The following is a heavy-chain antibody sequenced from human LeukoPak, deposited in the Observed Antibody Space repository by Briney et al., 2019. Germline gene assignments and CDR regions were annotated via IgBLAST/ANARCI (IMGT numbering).Heavy chain of an antibody. V-gene: IGHV3-30-3*01. CDR2: ISNTGYTK. CDR3: ARGSVGTPPPFDY. Sequence: GGSLRLSCAASGFTFTNYWMSWVRQAPGKGLDWVALISNTGYTKTYADSVKGRFTISRDSSTLYLQMNSLRSEDTAVYYCARGSVGTPPPFDYWGQGTLVTVSS. D-gene: IGHD2-15*01. CDR1: GFTFTNYW. J-gene: IGHJ4*02.